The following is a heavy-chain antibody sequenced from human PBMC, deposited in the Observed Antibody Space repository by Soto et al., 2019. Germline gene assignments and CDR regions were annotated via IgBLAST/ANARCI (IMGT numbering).Heavy chain of an antibody. Sequence: EVQLVESGGGLVQPGGSLRLSCAASEFTFSSYWMNWVRQAPGKGLEWVANIKEAGSEKYYVDSVKGRFTISRDNAKNSLYLQMNSLGGEDTAVYYCARDLGAPGRGSAVGYYYHSGMDVWGQGTTVTVSS. CDR2: IKEAGSEK. CDR1: EFTFSSYW. V-gene: IGHV3-7*01. J-gene: IGHJ6*02. D-gene: IGHD2-2*01. CDR3: ARDLGAPGRGSAVGYYYHSGMDV.